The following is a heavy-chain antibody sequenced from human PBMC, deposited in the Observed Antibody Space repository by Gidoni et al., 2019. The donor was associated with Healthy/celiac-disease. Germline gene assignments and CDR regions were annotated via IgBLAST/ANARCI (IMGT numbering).Heavy chain of an antibody. Sequence: EVQLVESGGGLVKRGGALGRAGVASGVTHSSQDRHWVRQAPGKGLEYVSSISSSGGSTYSADSVKGRFTISRDNSKNTLYLQMSSLRAEDTAVYYCVKGGDLTREDTAMEKVDYWGQGTLVTVSS. J-gene: IGHJ4*02. CDR1: GVTHSSQD. V-gene: IGHV3-64D*06. D-gene: IGHD5-18*01. CDR3: VKGGDLTREDTAMEKVDY. CDR2: ISSSGGST.